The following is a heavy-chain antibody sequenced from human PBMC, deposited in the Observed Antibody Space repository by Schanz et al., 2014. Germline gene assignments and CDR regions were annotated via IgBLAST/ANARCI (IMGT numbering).Heavy chain of an antibody. J-gene: IGHJ2*01. CDR1: GGSIRSGTYY. CDR3: ARDTTWRLDL. Sequence: QVQLQESGPGLVKPSQTLSLTCTVSGGSIRSGTYYWSWIRQPAGKALEWVGRVFPNGITNYNPSRKSRVPISRDTSKTQFSLPLTSLTAADTAVYYCARDTTWRLDLWGRGTLVTVSS. V-gene: IGHV4-61*02. D-gene: IGHD1-1*01. CDR2: VFPNGIT.